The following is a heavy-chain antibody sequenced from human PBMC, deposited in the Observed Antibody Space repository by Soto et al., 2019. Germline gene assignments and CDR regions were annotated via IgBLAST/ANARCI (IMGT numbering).Heavy chain of an antibody. V-gene: IGHV1-58*02. CDR1: GITFSSSA. CDR3: AAAYFGGYRPPDS. CDR2: IAVDSGKT. D-gene: IGHD3-16*01. J-gene: IGHJ4*02. Sequence: QMQLVQSGPEVRKPGTSVKVSCKASGITFSSSAMHRVRQARGQRLEWIGWIAVDSGKTNYAQTFQERVTMTRDMSTSTAYMELSSLRSEATAVYYCAAAYFGGYRPPDSWGQGTLVTVSS.